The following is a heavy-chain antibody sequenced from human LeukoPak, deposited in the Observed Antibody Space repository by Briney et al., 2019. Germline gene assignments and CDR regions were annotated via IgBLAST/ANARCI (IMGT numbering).Heavy chain of an antibody. V-gene: IGHV4-59*08. CDR1: GGSISSYY. J-gene: IGHJ4*02. CDR3: ARHSRVATRGPFDY. CDR2: IYYSGST. D-gene: IGHD5-12*01. Sequence: SETLSLTCTVSGGSISSYYWSWIRQPPGKGLEWIGYIYYSGSTNYNPSLKSRVTISVDTSKNQFSLKLSSVTAADTAVYYCARHSRVATRGPFDYWGQGTLVTVSS.